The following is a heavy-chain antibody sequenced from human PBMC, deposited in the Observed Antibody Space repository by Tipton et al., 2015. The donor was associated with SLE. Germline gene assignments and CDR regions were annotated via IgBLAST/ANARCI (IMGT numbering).Heavy chain of an antibody. CDR2: IWYDGSNK. Sequence: SLRLSCAASGFTFSSYAMSWVRQAPGKGLEWVAVIWYDGSNKYYADSVKGRFTISRDNSKNTLYLQMNSLRAEDTAVYYCASTGYDSYYYYYMDVWGKGTTVTVSS. J-gene: IGHJ6*03. CDR1: GFTFSSYA. V-gene: IGHV3-33*08. CDR3: ASTGYDSYYYYYMDV. D-gene: IGHD3-22*01.